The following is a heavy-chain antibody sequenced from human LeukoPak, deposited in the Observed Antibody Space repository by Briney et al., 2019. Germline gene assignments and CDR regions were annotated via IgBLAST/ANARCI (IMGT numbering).Heavy chain of an antibody. J-gene: IGHJ4*02. D-gene: IGHD3-22*01. CDR1: GFTLSSYW. CDR3: ARGRDDSSGFYSIFDY. Sequence: GGSLRLSCAASGFTLSSYWMSWVRQAPGKGLEWVANIKQDGSEKYYVDSVKGRFTISRDNAKNSLYLQMNSLRAEDTAVYYCARGRDDSSGFYSIFDYWGQGILVTVSS. V-gene: IGHV3-7*01. CDR2: IKQDGSEK.